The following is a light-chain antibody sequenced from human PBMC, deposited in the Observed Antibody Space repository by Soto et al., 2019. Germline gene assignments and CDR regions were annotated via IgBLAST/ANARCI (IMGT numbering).Light chain of an antibody. CDR1: QGISSY. CDR2: AAS. V-gene: IGKV1-8*01. CDR3: QQSYSTRWT. Sequence: AIRMTQSPSSFSASTGDRVTITCRASQGISSYLAWYQQKPGKAPKLLIYAASSLQSGVPSRFSGSGSGTDVTLTISSLQPEDFATYYCQQSYSTRWTFGQGTKVDIK. J-gene: IGKJ1*01.